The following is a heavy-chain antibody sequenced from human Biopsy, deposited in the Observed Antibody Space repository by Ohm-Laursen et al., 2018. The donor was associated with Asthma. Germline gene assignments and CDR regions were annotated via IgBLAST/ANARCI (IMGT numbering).Heavy chain of an antibody. CDR3: ARKAGSCLSRTCYSLDF. V-gene: IGHV1-69*13. J-gene: IGHJ4*02. Sequence: ASVKVSCKSLGGTFNTYVIGCARQHPGQGIEWKGWVNFVFGTTTYPQKFQDRVTITADDSTSTVYMELSSLRSEDTAVYYCARKAGSCLSRTCYSLDFWGQGTLVTVSS. D-gene: IGHD2-15*01. CDR2: VNFVFGTT. CDR1: GGTFNTYV.